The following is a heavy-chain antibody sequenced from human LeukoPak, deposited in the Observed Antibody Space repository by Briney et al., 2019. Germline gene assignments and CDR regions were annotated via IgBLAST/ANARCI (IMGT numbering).Heavy chain of an antibody. V-gene: IGHV3-30*18. CDR2: ISYDGSNK. CDR3: AKDSGIAAAADY. D-gene: IGHD6-13*01. Sequence: PGRSPRLSCAASGFTFSSYGMHWVRQAPGKGLEWVAVISYDGSNKYYADSVKGRFTISRDNSKNTLYLQMNSLRAEDTAVYYCAKDSGIAAAADYWGQGTLATVSS. CDR1: GFTFSSYG. J-gene: IGHJ4*02.